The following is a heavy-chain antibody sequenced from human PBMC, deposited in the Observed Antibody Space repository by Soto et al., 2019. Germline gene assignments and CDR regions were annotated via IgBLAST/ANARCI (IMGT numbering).Heavy chain of an antibody. CDR2: IYYSGST. D-gene: IGHD3-10*01. CDR3: ARAPGPTYFFYYMDV. V-gene: IGHV4-59*01. J-gene: IGHJ6*03. Sequence: PSETLSLTCTVSGGSISSYFWSWIRQPPGKGLEWIGYIYYSGSTNYNPSLKSRVTISVDTSKNQFSLKLSSVTAADTAVYYCARAPGPTYFFYYMDVWGKGTTVTVS. CDR1: GGSISSYF.